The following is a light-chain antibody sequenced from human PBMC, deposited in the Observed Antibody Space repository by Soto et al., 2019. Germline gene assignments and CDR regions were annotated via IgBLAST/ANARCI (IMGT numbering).Light chain of an antibody. CDR2: QAS. CDR3: QHYNSHPEA. J-gene: IGKJ1*01. Sequence: DIQITQSPSTLAAYAGYGSPITYGAIQRLSNWLAWYQQNPGKAPKLLIYQASNLQSGVPPSFSGSGFGTEFTLNISSFQTEDLAMYYCQHYNSHPEAFGQGTKVEIK. V-gene: IGKV1-5*03. CDR1: QRLSNW.